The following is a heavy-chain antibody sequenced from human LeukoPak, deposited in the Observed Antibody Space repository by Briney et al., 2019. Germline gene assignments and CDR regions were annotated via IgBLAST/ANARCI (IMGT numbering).Heavy chain of an antibody. D-gene: IGHD6-13*01. Sequence: SETLSLTCAVYGGSFSGYYWSWIRQPPGKGLEWIGEINHSGSTNYNPSLKSRVTISVDTSKNQFSLKLSSVTAADTAVYYCARDGIAAAGRGYFDYWGQGTLVTVSS. J-gene: IGHJ4*02. V-gene: IGHV4-34*01. CDR3: ARDGIAAAGRGYFDY. CDR1: GGSFSGYY. CDR2: INHSGST.